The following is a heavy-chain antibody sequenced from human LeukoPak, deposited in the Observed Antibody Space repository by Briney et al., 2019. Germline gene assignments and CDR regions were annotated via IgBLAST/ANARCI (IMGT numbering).Heavy chain of an antibody. CDR2: LNPSGGST. D-gene: IGHD5-24*01. CDR3: ARSHRPVEMATPRPRWDALGY. J-gene: IGHJ4*02. Sequence: GASVKVSCKASGYTFTNYYMHWVRQAPGQGLEWMGILNPSGGSTNYAQKVQGRVTMIRDTSTSMVYMELSTLRSEDTAVYYCARSHRPVEMATPRPRWDALGYWGQGTLVTVSS. V-gene: IGHV1-46*01. CDR1: GYTFTNYY.